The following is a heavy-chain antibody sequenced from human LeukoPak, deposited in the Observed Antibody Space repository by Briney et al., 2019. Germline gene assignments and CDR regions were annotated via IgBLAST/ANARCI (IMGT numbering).Heavy chain of an antibody. D-gene: IGHD3-10*01. Sequence: GGSLRLSCAASGFTVSGNYMSWVRQAPGKGLEWLSVIHRGGNTYYADSVKGRFTISRDSSKNTVFLQMDSLRAEDAAVYYCARDPGYGLGVDYGDYWGQGTLVTVSS. CDR3: ARDPGYGLGVDYGDY. J-gene: IGHJ4*02. V-gene: IGHV3-66*01. CDR2: IHRGGNT. CDR1: GFTVSGNY.